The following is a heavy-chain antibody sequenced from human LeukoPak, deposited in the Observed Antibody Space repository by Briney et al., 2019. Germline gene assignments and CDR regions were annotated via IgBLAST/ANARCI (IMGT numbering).Heavy chain of an antibody. J-gene: IGHJ6*03. Sequence: GGSLRLSCAASGFTFSDHYMDWVRQAPGKGLEWVGRTSNKANSYTTEYAASVKGRFTISRDDSKNSLYLQMNSLKIEDTAVYYCARNSRQVVREAFKNYYYYYMDVWGKGTTVTISS. CDR3: ARNSRQVVREAFKNYYYYYMDV. CDR2: TSNKANSYTT. D-gene: IGHD6-13*01. CDR1: GFTFSDHY. V-gene: IGHV3-72*01.